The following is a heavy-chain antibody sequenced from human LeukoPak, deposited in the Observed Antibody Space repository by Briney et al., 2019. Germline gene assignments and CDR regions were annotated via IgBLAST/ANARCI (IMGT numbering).Heavy chain of an antibody. D-gene: IGHD3-22*01. Sequence: NPSETLSLTCTVSGGSISSSSYYWGWIRQPPGKGLEWIGSIYYSGSSYYNPSLKSRVTISVDTSKNQFSLKLSSVTAADTAVYYCARDLVRWYDSSGGVYWGQGTLVTVSS. J-gene: IGHJ4*02. CDR3: ARDLVRWYDSSGGVY. CDR2: IYYSGSS. V-gene: IGHV4-39*02. CDR1: GGSISSSSYY.